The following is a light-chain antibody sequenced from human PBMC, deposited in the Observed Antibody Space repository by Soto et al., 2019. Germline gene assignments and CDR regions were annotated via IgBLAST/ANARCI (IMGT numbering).Light chain of an antibody. V-gene: IGLV2-14*01. CDR2: EVS. J-gene: IGLJ1*01. Sequence: QSVLTQPASVSGSPGQSITISCTGTSSDVGGYNYVCWYQHHPGKAPKLIIYEVSDRPSGVSSRFSGSKSGNTASLTISGLQAEDEADYYCSSYTSSIFYVFGTGTKVTVL. CDR3: SSYTSSIFYV. CDR1: SSDVGGYNY.